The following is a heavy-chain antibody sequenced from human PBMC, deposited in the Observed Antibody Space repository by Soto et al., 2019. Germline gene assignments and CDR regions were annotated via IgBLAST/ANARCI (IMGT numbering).Heavy chain of an antibody. CDR3: ARALGYGGNSGFDY. J-gene: IGHJ4*02. D-gene: IGHD4-17*01. CDR1: GGTFSSYT. Sequence: QVQLVQSGAEVKKPGSSVKVSCKASGGTFSSYTISWVRQAPGQGLEWMGRIIPILGIANYAQKFQGRVTITADKSTSTAYMELSSLRSEDTAVYYCARALGYGGNSGFDYWGQGTLVTVSS. V-gene: IGHV1-69*02. CDR2: IIPILGIA.